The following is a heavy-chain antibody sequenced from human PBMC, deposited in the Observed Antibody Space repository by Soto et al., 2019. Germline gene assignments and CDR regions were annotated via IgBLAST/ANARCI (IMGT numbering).Heavy chain of an antibody. J-gene: IGHJ6*02. Sequence: ASVKVSCKASGYTFTSYALHWVRQAPGQRLEWMGWIKAGNGNTKFSQNLKGRVTITRDTSASTAYMELSSLRSEDTAVYYCAAEYCSTFSCYGMDVWGQGTTVTVSS. D-gene: IGHD2-2*01. V-gene: IGHV1-3*01. CDR1: GYTFTSYA. CDR2: IKAGNGNT. CDR3: AAEYCSTFSCYGMDV.